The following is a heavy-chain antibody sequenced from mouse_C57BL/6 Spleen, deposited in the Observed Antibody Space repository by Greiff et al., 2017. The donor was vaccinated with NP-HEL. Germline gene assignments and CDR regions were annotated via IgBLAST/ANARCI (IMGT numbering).Heavy chain of an antibody. CDR3: ARVPYDFLYYAMDY. CDR1: GFTFSDYY. D-gene: IGHD2-4*01. CDR2: INYDGSST. J-gene: IGHJ4*01. V-gene: IGHV5-16*01. Sequence: EVQLMESEGGLVQPGSSMKLSCTASGFTFSDYYMAWVRQVPEKGLEWVANINYDGSSTYYLDSLKSRFIISRDNAKNILYLQMSSLKSEDTATYYCARVPYDFLYYAMDYWGQGTSVTVSS.